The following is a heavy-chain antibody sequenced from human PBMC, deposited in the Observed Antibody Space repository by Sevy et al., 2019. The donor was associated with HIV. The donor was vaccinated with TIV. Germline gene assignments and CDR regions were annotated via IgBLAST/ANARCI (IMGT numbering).Heavy chain of an antibody. J-gene: IGHJ6*02. V-gene: IGHV4-30-2*01. CDR3: ARGQEDYYGMDV. CDR2: IYHSGGT. Sequence: SETLSLTCAVSGGSISSGGYSWSWIRQPPGKGLGGIGYIYHSGGTYYNPSLKSRVTISVDGSKNQFSLKLGSVTAADTAVYYCARGQEDYYGMDVWGQGTTVTVSS. CDR1: GGSISSGGYS.